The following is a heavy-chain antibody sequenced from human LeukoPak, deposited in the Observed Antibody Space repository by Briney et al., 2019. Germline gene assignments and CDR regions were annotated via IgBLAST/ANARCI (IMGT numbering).Heavy chain of an antibody. J-gene: IGHJ4*02. D-gene: IGHD2-2*01. CDR1: GFTFSSYS. CDR3: ARLLGYCSSTSCYWDDFDY. CDR2: ISSSSSYI. Sequence: GGSLRLSCAASGFTFSSYSMNWVRQAPGKGLEWVSSISSSSSYIYYADSVKGRFTISRDNAKNSLYLQMNSLRAEDTAVYYCARLLGYCSSTSCYWDDFDYWGQGTLVTVSS. V-gene: IGHV3-21*01.